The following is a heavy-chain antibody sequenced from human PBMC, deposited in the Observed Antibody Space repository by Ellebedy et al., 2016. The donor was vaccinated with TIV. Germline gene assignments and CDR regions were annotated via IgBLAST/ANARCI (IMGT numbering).Heavy chain of an antibody. CDR1: GYTLTELS. CDR3: ARETEGLLWFGESVDY. D-gene: IGHD3-10*01. Sequence: AASVKVSCKVSGYTLTELSMHWVRQAPGKGLEWMGGFDPEDGETIYAQKFQGRVTITADKSTSTAYMELSSLRSEDTAVYYCARETEGLLWFGESVDYWGQGTLVTVSS. CDR2: FDPEDGET. J-gene: IGHJ4*02. V-gene: IGHV1-24*01.